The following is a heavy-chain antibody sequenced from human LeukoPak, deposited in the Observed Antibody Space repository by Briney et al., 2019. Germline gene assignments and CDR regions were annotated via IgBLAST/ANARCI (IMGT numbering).Heavy chain of an antibody. CDR2: ISSSGSTI. J-gene: IGHJ4*02. CDR1: GFTFSSYE. D-gene: IGHD6-19*01. Sequence: GGSLRLSCAASGFTFSSYEMNWVRQAPGKGLEWVSYISSSGSTIYYADSVKGRFTISRENAKNSLYLQMNSLRAEDTAVYYCARRDSQWDYWGQGTLVTVSS. CDR3: ARRDSQWDY. V-gene: IGHV3-48*03.